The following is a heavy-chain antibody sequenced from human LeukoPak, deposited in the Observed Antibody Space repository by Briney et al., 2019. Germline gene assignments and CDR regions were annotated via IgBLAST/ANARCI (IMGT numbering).Heavy chain of an antibody. D-gene: IGHD3-22*01. Sequence: PGGSLRLSCAASGFTFSSYSMNWVRQAPGKGLEWVSYISSSSSTIYYADSVKGRFTISRDNAKNSLYLQMNSLRDEDTAVYYCAGARITYYYDSSGYYPDYWGQGTLVTVSS. CDR1: GFTFSSYS. V-gene: IGHV3-48*02. J-gene: IGHJ4*02. CDR2: ISSSSSTI. CDR3: AGARITYYYDSSGYYPDY.